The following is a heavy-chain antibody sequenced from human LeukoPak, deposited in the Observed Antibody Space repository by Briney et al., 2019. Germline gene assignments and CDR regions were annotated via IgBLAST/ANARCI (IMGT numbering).Heavy chain of an antibody. V-gene: IGHV5-51*01. CDR2: IYPGDSDT. CDR3: ATRSNNCYEYFEN. Sequence: GESLKISCKGSGYSFTSYWIGWVRQMPGKGLEWMGIIYPGDSDTRYSPSFQGQVTISADKSISTAYVQWSSPKASDTAMYYCATRSNNCYEYFENWGQGTLVTVPS. CDR1: GYSFTSYW. D-gene: IGHD2-21*01. J-gene: IGHJ4*02.